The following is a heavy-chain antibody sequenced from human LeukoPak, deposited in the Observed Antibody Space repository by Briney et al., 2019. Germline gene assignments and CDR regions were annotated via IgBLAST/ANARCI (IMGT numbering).Heavy chain of an antibody. D-gene: IGHD3-22*01. CDR3: ARIQYYYDSEDWFDP. V-gene: IGHV4-34*01. Sequence: PSETLSLTCAVYGGSFSGYYWSWIRQPPGKGLEWIGEINHSGSTNYNPSLKSRVTISVDTSKNQFSLKLSSVTAADTAVYYCARIQYYYDSEDWFDPWGQGTLVTVSS. CDR1: GGSFSGYY. J-gene: IGHJ5*02. CDR2: INHSGST.